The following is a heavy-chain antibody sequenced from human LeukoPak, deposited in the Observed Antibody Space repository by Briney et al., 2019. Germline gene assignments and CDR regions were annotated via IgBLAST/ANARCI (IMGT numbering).Heavy chain of an antibody. D-gene: IGHD2-15*01. CDR2: ISSSSYI. J-gene: IGHJ4*02. CDR1: GFTFSSYS. CDR3: ARDGARYCSGGSCEDY. Sequence: GGSLRLSCAASGFTFSSYSMNWVRQAPGKGLEWVSSISSSSYIYYADSVKGRFTISRDNAKNSLYLQMNSLRAEDTAVYYCARDGARYCSGGSCEDYWGQGTLVTVSS. V-gene: IGHV3-21*01.